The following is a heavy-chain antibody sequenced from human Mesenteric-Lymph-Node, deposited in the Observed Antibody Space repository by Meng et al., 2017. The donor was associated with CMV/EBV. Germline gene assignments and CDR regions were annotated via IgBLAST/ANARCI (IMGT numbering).Heavy chain of an antibody. D-gene: IGHD5-18*01. J-gene: IGHJ4*02. CDR2: ISTTSIYI. CDR3: ATDRMDTSARRGFFDY. Sequence: GESLKTSCAASGLTFNIYSMNWVRQAPGKGLEWLSSISTTSIYISYADSVKGRFSISRDNVKNSVYLQMNSLRSEDTAMYYCATDRMDTSARRGFFDYWGQGTLVTVSS. CDR1: GLTFNIYS. V-gene: IGHV3-21*01.